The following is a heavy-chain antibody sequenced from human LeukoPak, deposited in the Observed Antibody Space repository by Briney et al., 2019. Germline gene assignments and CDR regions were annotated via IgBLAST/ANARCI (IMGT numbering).Heavy chain of an antibody. D-gene: IGHD3-16*02. CDR2: MNPNSGNT. V-gene: IGHV1-8*01. Sequence: GASVKVSCKASGYTFTSYDINWVRQATGQGLEWMGWMNPNSGNTGYAQKFQGRVTMTRNTSISTAYMELSSLRSEDTAVYYCAKGIFMITFGGVIDSIDAFDIWGKGQWSPSLQ. CDR3: AKGIFMITFGGVIDSIDAFDI. J-gene: IGHJ3*02. CDR1: GYTFTSYD.